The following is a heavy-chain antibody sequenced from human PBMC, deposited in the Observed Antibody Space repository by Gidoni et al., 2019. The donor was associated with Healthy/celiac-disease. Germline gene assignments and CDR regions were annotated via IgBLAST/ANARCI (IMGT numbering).Heavy chain of an antibody. CDR1: GFTFSSYS. J-gene: IGHJ4*02. CDR3: ARDLWLVYEGEYYFDY. CDR2: MSSSSSYI. Sequence: EVQLEESGGGLVKPGGSLRLSCAASGFTFSSYSMNWVRQAPGKGLEWVSSMSSSSSYIYYADSVKGRFTISRDNAKNSLYLQMNSLRAEDTAVYYCARDLWLVYEGEYYFDYWGQGTLVTVSS. V-gene: IGHV3-21*01. D-gene: IGHD6-19*01.